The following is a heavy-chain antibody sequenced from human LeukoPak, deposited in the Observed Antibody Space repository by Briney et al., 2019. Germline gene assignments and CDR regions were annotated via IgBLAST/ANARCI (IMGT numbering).Heavy chain of an antibody. J-gene: IGHJ3*02. CDR1: GFSLRAYD. V-gene: IGHV3-23*01. CDR3: AMRDRGYGLDI. CDR2: INGGGDIM. D-gene: IGHD3-10*01. Sequence: GGSLRLSCAASGFSLRAYDLIWVRQAPGKGLDWVSIINGGGDIMMYEDSVKGRFTISRDNSKNTFYLQMNSLRVEDTAVYYCAMRDRGYGLDIWGQGTMVTASS.